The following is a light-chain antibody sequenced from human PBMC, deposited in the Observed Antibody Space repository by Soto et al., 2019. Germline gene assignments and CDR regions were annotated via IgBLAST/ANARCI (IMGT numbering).Light chain of an antibody. CDR2: ANT. CDR3: QSADSSLSGSWV. Sequence: QLVLTQPPSVSGAPGQRVTISCTGSSSNIGAGYDVHWYQQLPGTAPKLLIYANTNRPSGVPDRFSGSKSGRSASLAITGLQAEDEADYYCQSADSSLSGSWVFGGGTKLTVL. V-gene: IGLV1-40*01. CDR1: SSNIGAGYD. J-gene: IGLJ3*02.